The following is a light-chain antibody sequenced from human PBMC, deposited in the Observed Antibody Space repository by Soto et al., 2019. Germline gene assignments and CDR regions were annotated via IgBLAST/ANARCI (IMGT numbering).Light chain of an antibody. V-gene: IGLV2-14*01. CDR2: EVT. Sequence: QSVLTQPASVAGSPGQSITISFTGTRSDVGGYNYVAWYQPHPGKAPKLMISEVTDRPSGVSNRFSGSKSGNTASLTISGLQSDDEADYYCSSYTSSSTYIFGPGTKLTVL. CDR1: RSDVGGYNY. J-gene: IGLJ1*01. CDR3: SSYTSSSTYI.